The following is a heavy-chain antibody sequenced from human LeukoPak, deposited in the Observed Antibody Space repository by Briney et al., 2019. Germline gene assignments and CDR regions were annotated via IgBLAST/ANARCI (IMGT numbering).Heavy chain of an antibody. CDR3: AALAEAGYFQH. J-gene: IGHJ1*01. V-gene: IGHV1-69*02. CDR2: IIPILGIA. D-gene: IGHD3-10*01. Sequence: GASVKVSCKASGGTFSSYTISWVRQAPGQGLEWMGRIIPILGIANYAQKFQGRVTITADKSTSTAYMELRSLRSDDTAVYYCAALAEAGYFQHWGQGTLVTVSS. CDR1: GGTFSSYT.